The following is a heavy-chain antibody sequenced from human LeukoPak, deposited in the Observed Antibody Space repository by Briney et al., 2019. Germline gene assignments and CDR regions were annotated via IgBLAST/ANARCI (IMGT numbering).Heavy chain of an antibody. D-gene: IGHD4-11*01. Sequence: GGSLRLSCAASGFTFSSYGIHWVRQAPGKGLEWVAVISNDGSNKYYAESVKGRFTISRDNAKNSLYLQMNSLRAEDTAVYYCARDRITTSEIDYWGQGTLVTVSS. V-gene: IGHV3-30*03. CDR1: GFTFSSYG. CDR2: ISNDGSNK. J-gene: IGHJ4*02. CDR3: ARDRITTSEIDY.